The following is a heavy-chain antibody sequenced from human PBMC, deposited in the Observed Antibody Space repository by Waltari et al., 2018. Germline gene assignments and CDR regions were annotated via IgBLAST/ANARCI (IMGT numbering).Heavy chain of an antibody. Sequence: EVQLVQSGGGLVHPGGSLRLSCAVSGFTFDVYAMHWVRQAPGKGLEWGSGFSLDSDRRDYADSVKGRFTVTRDNAKNSLYLQMNSLRPEDTALYYCAKDLFPGGIDVWGQGTTVTVSS. CDR1: GFTFDVYA. CDR3: AKDLFPGGIDV. J-gene: IGHJ6*02. CDR2: FSLDSDRR. D-gene: IGHD1-1*01. V-gene: IGHV3-9*01.